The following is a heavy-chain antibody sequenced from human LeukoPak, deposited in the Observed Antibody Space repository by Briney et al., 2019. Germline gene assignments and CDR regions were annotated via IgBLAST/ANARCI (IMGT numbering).Heavy chain of an antibody. CDR2: ISDSGGRT. J-gene: IGHJ4*02. V-gene: IGHV3-23*01. Sequence: GGSLRLSCAVSGITLSNYGMSWVRQAPGKGPEWVAGISDSGGRTNYADSVKGRFTISRDNPKNTLFLQMNSLRAVDTAVYFCARRGVVIRVILVGFHKEAYYFDSWGQGALVTVSS. D-gene: IGHD3-22*01. CDR1: GITLSNYG. CDR3: ARRGVVIRVILVGFHKEAYYFDS.